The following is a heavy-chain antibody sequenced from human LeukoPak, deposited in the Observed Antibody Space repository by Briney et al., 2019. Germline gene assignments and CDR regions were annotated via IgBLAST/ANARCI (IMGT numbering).Heavy chain of an antibody. CDR1: GFTFSRYG. Sequence: GGSLRLSCAASGFTFSRYGMHWVRQAPGQGLEWVAFIRYDGSNKYYAHSVKGRFTISRDNSKNTLYLQMNSLRAEDTAVYYCARDLDTTVTMKGMDVWGKGTTVTVSS. CDR3: ARDLDTTVTMKGMDV. J-gene: IGHJ6*04. D-gene: IGHD4-17*01. CDR2: IRYDGSNK. V-gene: IGHV3-30*02.